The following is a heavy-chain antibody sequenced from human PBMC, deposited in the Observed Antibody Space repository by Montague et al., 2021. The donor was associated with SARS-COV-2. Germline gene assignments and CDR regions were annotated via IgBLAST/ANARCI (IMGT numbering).Heavy chain of an antibody. CDR3: ATHSISGVVIYAFAF. Sequence: SVKVSCKVSGYTISEVPMHWVRQAPGKGLEWMGSFDPEDGETVYTQKFQGRVSMNADPSTQTAYMELTNLMSEGTAVYYCATHSISGVVIYAFAFWGQGTMVAVSS. V-gene: IGHV1-24*01. J-gene: IGHJ3*01. D-gene: IGHD3-3*02. CDR2: FDPEDGET. CDR1: GYTISEVP.